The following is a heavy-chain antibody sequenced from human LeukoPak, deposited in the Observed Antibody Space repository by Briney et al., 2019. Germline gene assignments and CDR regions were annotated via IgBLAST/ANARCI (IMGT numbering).Heavy chain of an antibody. V-gene: IGHV4-31*03. CDR2: IYYSGSA. CDR1: DVSISSGAYY. D-gene: IGHD3-10*01. J-gene: IGHJ4*02. Sequence: PSETLSLTCTVSDVSISSGAYYWSWIRHHPGKGLELIGYIYYSGSAYYNPSLKSRVTISIDTSKNQFSLQLSSVTAADTAVYYCVRYYYTSGSYSYFDYWGQGTLVTVSS. CDR3: VRYYYTSGSYSYFDY.